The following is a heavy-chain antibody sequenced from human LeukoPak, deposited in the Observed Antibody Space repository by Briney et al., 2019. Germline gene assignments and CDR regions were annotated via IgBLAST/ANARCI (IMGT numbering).Heavy chain of an antibody. CDR2: ISSSSSYI. D-gene: IGHD3-9*01. CDR1: GFTFSSYS. J-gene: IGHJ4*02. CDR3: AKILGGAYYDILTGSFFDY. Sequence: GGSLRLSCAASGFTFSSYSMNWVRQAPGKGLEWVSSISSSSSYIYYADSVKGRFTISRDNSKNTLYLQMNSLRAEDTAVYYCAKILGGAYYDILTGSFFDYWGQGTLVTVSS. V-gene: IGHV3-21*04.